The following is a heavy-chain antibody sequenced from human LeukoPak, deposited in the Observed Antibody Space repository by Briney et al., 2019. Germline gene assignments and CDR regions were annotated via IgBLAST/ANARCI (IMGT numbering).Heavy chain of an antibody. V-gene: IGHV5-51*01. CDR3: ARHGYSSQGWT. CDR1: GYSFSIFW. J-gene: IGHJ5*02. D-gene: IGHD5-18*01. CDR2: IHPGDSDA. Sequence: GESLKISCKGSGYSFSIFWIGWVRQMPGKGLEWMGIIHPGDSDARYSPSFQGQVTISVDRSTSTAYLQWNSLKAPDTAMYYCARHGYSSQGWTWGQGTLVTVSS.